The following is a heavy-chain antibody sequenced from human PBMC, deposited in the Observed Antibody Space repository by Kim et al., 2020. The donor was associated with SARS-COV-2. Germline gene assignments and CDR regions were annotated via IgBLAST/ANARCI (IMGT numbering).Heavy chain of an antibody. CDR2: IYYSGTT. Sequence: SETLSLTCTVSGGSLSSGSYYWGWIRQPPGKGLEWIGTIYYSGTTYYNPSLKSRVTISIDTSKTQFSLKLRSVTAAATAVYCCARYHGGYDDYWGQGPLV. CDR1: GGSLSSGSYY. D-gene: IGHD5-12*01. J-gene: IGHJ4*02. CDR3: ARYHGGYDDY. V-gene: IGHV4-39*01.